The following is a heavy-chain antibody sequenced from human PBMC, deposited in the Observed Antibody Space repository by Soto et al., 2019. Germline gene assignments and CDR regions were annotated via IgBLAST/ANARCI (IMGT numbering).Heavy chain of an antibody. V-gene: IGHV4-4*02. Sequence: SETLSLTCAVSAGSISTTNWYVWVRQPPGMGLEWIGEIYHTGTTTYNPSLKSRVTMSVDTSKNQFSLRLSFVTAADTAVYYCAKSPGSAYGLDVWGPGARVTVSS. CDR3: AKSPGSAYGLDV. D-gene: IGHD3-10*01. CDR1: AGSISTTNW. CDR2: IYHTGTT. J-gene: IGHJ6*02.